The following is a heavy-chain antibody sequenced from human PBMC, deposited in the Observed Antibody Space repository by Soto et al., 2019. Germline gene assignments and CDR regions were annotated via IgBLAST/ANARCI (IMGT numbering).Heavy chain of an antibody. CDR3: ARSGHYYDSSGPRTYYFDY. CDR2: IYYSGST. J-gene: IGHJ4*02. Sequence: PSETLSLTCAVSGYSISSSNWWGWIRQPPGKGLEWIGYIYYSGSTYYNPSLKSRVTMSVDTSKNQFSLKLSSVTAVDTAVYYCARSGHYYDSSGPRTYYFDYWGQGTLVTVSS. CDR1: GYSISSSNW. D-gene: IGHD3-22*01. V-gene: IGHV4-28*01.